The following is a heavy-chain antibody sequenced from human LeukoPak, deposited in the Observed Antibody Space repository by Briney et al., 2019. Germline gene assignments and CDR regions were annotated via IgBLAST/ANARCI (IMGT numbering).Heavy chain of an antibody. CDR2: IIPIFGTA. J-gene: IGHJ3*02. Sequence: SVKVSCMASGGTFSSYAISWVRQAPGQGLEWMGGIIPIFGTANYAQKFQGRVTITTDESTSTAYMELSSLRSEDTAVYYCARDPRPTIAAAGTGAFDIWGQGTMVTVSS. V-gene: IGHV1-69*05. CDR3: ARDPRPTIAAAGTGAFDI. CDR1: GGTFSSYA. D-gene: IGHD6-13*01.